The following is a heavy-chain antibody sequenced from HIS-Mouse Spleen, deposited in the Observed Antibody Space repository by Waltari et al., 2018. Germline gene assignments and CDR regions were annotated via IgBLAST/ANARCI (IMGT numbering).Heavy chain of an antibody. CDR2: ISGRGGIT. CDR1: GFTFSSYA. J-gene: IGHJ3*02. D-gene: IGHD5-12*01. V-gene: IGHV3-23*01. Sequence: EVQLLESGGGLVQPGGSLRLSCAASGFTFSSYAMRWVRQAPGKGQEGVSAISGRGGITYYADSVKGRFTISRDNSKKPLYLQMNSLRAEDTAVYYCAKMGWLHAFDIWGQGTMVTVSS. CDR3: AKMGWLHAFDI.